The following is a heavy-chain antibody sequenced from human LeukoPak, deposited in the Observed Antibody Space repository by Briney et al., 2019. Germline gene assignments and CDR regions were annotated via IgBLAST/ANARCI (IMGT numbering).Heavy chain of an antibody. Sequence: PSETLFLTFTVSGSSVSSDTHYSGWFRQPPGKGLEWIVRIYYSGSTYYNPSLKSRVPISVDTSKNQFSLRLSSVTAADTAVYHCARGRKQLWPPGARVPFDDWGQGTLVTVSS. D-gene: IGHD5-18*01. J-gene: IGHJ4*02. V-gene: IGHV4-39*07. CDR3: ARGRKQLWPPGARVPFDD. CDR2: IYYSGST. CDR1: GSSVSSDTHY.